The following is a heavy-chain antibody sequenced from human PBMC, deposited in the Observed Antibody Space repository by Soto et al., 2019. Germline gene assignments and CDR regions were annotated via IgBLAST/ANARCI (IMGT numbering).Heavy chain of an antibody. CDR2: INPNHGGT. Sequence: ASVKVSCKASGYTFSDYYIHWVRQAPGQGLEWMGWINPNHGGTNYAQRFQGWVTMTRDTSITTAYMELTSLKSDDTAMYYCARDPPQMGTTRYQFDYWGQGTLVTVSS. CDR1: GYTFSDYY. J-gene: IGHJ4*02. CDR3: ARDPPQMGTTRYQFDY. V-gene: IGHV1-2*04. D-gene: IGHD2-2*01.